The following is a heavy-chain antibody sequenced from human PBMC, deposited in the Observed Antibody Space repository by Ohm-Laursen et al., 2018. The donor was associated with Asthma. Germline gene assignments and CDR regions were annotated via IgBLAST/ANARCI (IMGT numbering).Heavy chain of an antibody. V-gene: IGHV3-21*01. D-gene: IGHD1-26*01. Sequence: SLRLSCAAPGYTFSRYSIHWVRQIPGKGLEWVASISTASSFIYYADSVRGRFTTSRDNARNSVYLQMNSLRAEDTALYYCARIGPEWGLPGREYSLHHWGEGTLVTVSS. J-gene: IGHJ1*01. CDR1: GYTFSRYS. CDR3: ARIGPEWGLPGREYSLHH. CDR2: ISTASSFI.